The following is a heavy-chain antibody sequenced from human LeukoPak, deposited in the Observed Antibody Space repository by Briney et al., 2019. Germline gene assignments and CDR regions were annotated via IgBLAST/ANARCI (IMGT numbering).Heavy chain of an antibody. CDR1: GGTFSRYA. Sequence: SVKVSCKASGGTFSRYAFSWVRQAPGQGLEWMGGIIPIFGTTSYAQQFQGRVTITTDESTSTAYLDLSSLRSEDTAVYYCAKDDGSATMGFDPWGQGTLVSVSS. CDR3: AKDDGSATMGFDP. D-gene: IGHD1-26*01. J-gene: IGHJ5*02. CDR2: IIPIFGTT. V-gene: IGHV1-69*05.